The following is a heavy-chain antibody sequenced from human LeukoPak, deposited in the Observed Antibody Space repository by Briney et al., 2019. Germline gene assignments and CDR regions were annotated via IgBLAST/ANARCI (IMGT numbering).Heavy chain of an antibody. J-gene: IGHJ5*02. CDR1: GGSISSGGYY. CDR2: IYYSGST. Sequence: SETLSLTCTVSGGSISSGGYYWSWIRQHPGKGPEWIGYIYYSGSTYYNPSLKSRVTISVDTSKNQFSLKLSSVTAADTAVYYCARVRSLEGWFDPWGQGTLVTVSS. V-gene: IGHV4-31*03. D-gene: IGHD3-16*02. CDR3: ARVRSLEGWFDP.